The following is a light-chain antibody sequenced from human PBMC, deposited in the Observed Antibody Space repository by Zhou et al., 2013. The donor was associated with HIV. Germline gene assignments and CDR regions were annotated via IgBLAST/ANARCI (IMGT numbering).Light chain of an antibody. J-gene: IGKJ4*01. Sequence: ETVLTQSPDTLSLSPGERATLSCKASESVNTYVAWYQHRPGQAPRLLIYDASRRATGIPDRFSGSGSGTDFTLTINSLQPEDSAVYYCQQRSNWPPLTFGGGTKVEIK. CDR3: QQRSNWPPLT. V-gene: IGKV3-11*01. CDR1: ESVNTY. CDR2: DAS.